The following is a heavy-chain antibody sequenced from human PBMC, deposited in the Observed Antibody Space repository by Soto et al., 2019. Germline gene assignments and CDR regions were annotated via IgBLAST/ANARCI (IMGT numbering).Heavy chain of an antibody. CDR3: AKAKRWDNCSGGSCYSAYYFDY. J-gene: IGHJ4*02. D-gene: IGHD2-15*01. V-gene: IGHV3-23*01. Sequence: GGSLRLSCAASGFTFSSYAMSWVRQAPGKGLEWVSAISGSGGSTYYADSVKGRFTISRDNSKNTLYLQMNSLRAEDTAVYYCAKAKRWDNCSGGSCYSAYYFDYWGQGTLVTVSS. CDR1: GFTFSSYA. CDR2: ISGSGGST.